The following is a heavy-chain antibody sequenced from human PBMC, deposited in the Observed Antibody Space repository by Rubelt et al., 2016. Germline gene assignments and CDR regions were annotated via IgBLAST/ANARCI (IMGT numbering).Heavy chain of an antibody. CDR1: GFTFSSYG. J-gene: IGHJ4*02. Sequence: SRGASGFTFSSYGMHWVRQAPGKGLEWVAVIWYDGSNKYYADSVKGRFTISRDNSKNTLYLQMNSLRAEDTAVYYCARETYCGGDCSGYFDYWGQGTLVTVSS. V-gene: IGHV3-33*01. D-gene: IGHD2-21*02. CDR3: ARETYCGGDCSGYFDY. CDR2: IWYDGSNK.